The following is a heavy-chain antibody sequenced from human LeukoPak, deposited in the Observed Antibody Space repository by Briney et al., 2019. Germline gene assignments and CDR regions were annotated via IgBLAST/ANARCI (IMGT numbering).Heavy chain of an antibody. CDR3: ARGTTIAVAQGGFDY. D-gene: IGHD6-19*01. J-gene: IGHJ4*02. CDR1: GGSISSSSYY. CDR2: IYYSGST. Sequence: SETLSLTCTVSGGSISSSSYYWGWIRQPPGKGLEWIGSIYYSGSTYYNPSLKSRVTISVDTSKNQFSLKLSSVTAADTAVYYCARGTTIAVAQGGFDYWGQGTLVTVSS. V-gene: IGHV4-39*01.